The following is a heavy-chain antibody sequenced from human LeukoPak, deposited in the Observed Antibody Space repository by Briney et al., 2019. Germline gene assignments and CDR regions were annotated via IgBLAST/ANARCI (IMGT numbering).Heavy chain of an antibody. D-gene: IGHD5-24*01. V-gene: IGHV3-53*01. CDR3: ARSGVAAIHY. CDR2: IYSGGTT. J-gene: IGHJ4*02. CDR1: GFTFSDYY. Sequence: PGGSLRLSCAASGFTFSDYYMSWVRQAPGKGLEWVSVIYSGGTTYYADSVKGRFTISRDNSKNTLYLQMNSLRAEDTAVYYCARSGVAAIHYWGQGALVTVSS.